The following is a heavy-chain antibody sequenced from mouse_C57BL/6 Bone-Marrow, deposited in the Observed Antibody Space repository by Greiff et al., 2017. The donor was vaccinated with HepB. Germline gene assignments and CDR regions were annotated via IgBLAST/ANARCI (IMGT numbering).Heavy chain of an antibody. V-gene: IGHV3-6*01. J-gene: IGHJ2*01. CDR1: GYSITSGYY. D-gene: IGHD2-1*01. CDR3: ARGGGLLWEVGY. CDR2: ISYDGSN. Sequence: EVQLQESGPGLVKPSQSLSLTCSVTGYSITSGYYWNWIRQFPGNKLEWMGYISYDGSNNYNPSLKNRISITRDTSKNQFFLKLNSVTTEDTATYYCARGGGLLWEVGYWGQGTTLTVSS.